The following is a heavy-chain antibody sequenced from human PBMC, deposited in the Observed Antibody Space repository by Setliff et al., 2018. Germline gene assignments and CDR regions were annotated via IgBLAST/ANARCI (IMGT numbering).Heavy chain of an antibody. V-gene: IGHV4-61*02. CDR2: LYAGWST. CDR3: ARGWVLGAFDI. J-gene: IGHJ3*02. Sequence: SETLSLTCTVSGGSISSGLYYWSWIRQPAGRGLEWIGRLYAGWSTNYNPSHKSRATISGDTSNDRLSLRLTSVTAADTAVYYCARGWVLGAFDIWGQGTMVTVSS. D-gene: IGHD2-8*01. CDR1: GGSISSGLYY.